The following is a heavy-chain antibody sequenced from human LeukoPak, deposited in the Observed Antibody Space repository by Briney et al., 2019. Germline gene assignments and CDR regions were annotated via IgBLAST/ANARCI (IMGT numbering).Heavy chain of an antibody. CDR2: ISSSGTTI. CDR3: ARVGYSDFWSGYYWDY. Sequence: GGSLRLSCAASGFTLTNAWMNWVRQAPGKGLEWISYISSSGTTIYYADSVQGRFIISRDNARNSLYLQMNSLRAEDTAVYYCARVGYSDFWSGYYWDYWGQGTLATVSS. V-gene: IGHV3-48*01. CDR1: GFTLTNAW. J-gene: IGHJ4*02. D-gene: IGHD3-3*01.